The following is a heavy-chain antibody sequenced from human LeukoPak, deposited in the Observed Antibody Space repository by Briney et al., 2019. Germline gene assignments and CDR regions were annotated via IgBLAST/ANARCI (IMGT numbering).Heavy chain of an antibody. Sequence: PGGSLSISCAASGFTFSSDCMRGGRRDPGEGVEGVSSSSSISSYIYYADSERGRFANSRDNAKNSLYLQMNSLRAEDTAVYYCARICDFWSGYADEDDYWGQGTLVTVSS. CDR2: SSSISSYI. D-gene: IGHD3-3*01. CDR1: GFTFSSDC. CDR3: ARICDFWSGYADEDDY. J-gene: IGHJ4*02. V-gene: IGHV3-21*01.